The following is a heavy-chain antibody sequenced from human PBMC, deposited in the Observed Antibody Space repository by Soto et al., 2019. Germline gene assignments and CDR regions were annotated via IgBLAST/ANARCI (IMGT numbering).Heavy chain of an antibody. CDR1: GYNFANYG. D-gene: IGHD3-3*01. V-gene: IGHV1-18*01. CDR3: ARDAAYNDFWGGVMELYSYNMDV. J-gene: IGHJ6*02. CDR2: ISAHTGDT. Sequence: QVQLVQSEAEVKKPGASLKVSCRASGYNFANYGISWVRQAPGQGLEWMGWISAHTGDTKYAQKGQGRVTMTADTSTSTAYIEMWSLRSDDTAVYYCARDAAYNDFWGGVMELYSYNMDVWGQGTTVTV.